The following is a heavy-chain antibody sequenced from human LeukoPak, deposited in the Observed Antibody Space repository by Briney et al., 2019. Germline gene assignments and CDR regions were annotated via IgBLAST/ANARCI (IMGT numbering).Heavy chain of an antibody. D-gene: IGHD6-13*01. Sequence: PSETLSLTCTVSGDSISSSSYYWGWIRQPPGKGLEWIGEINHSGSTNYNPSLKSRVTISVDTSKNQFSLKLSSVTAADTAVYYCARSSSIFDYWGQGTLVTVSS. CDR3: ARSSSIFDY. CDR2: INHSGST. CDR1: GDSISSSSYY. V-gene: IGHV4-39*07. J-gene: IGHJ4*02.